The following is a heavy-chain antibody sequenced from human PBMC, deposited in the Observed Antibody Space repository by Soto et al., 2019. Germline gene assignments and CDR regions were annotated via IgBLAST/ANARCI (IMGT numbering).Heavy chain of an antibody. CDR1: GGTFSSYA. CDR3: AREGATAAKMFDY. Sequence: SVKVSCKASGGTFSSYAISWVRQAPGQGLEWMGGIIPIFGTANYAQKFLGRVTITADESTSTVYMELSSLRSDDTAVYYCAREGATAAKMFDYWGQGTLVTVSS. CDR2: IIPIFGTA. D-gene: IGHD2-2*01. V-gene: IGHV1-69*13. J-gene: IGHJ4*02.